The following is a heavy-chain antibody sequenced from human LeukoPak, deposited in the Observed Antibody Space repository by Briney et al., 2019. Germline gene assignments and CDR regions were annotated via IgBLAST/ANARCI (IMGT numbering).Heavy chain of an antibody. CDR3: ARGTDGYNLYFDY. D-gene: IGHD5-24*01. CDR1: GGSISSSNW. V-gene: IGHV4-4*02. CDR2: IYHSGST. J-gene: IGHJ4*02. Sequence: SETLSLTCAVSGGSISSSNWWSWVRQPPGKGLEWIGEIYHSGSTNYNPSLKSRVTISVDKSKNQFSLKLSSVTAADTAVYYCARGTDGYNLYFDYWGQGTLVTVSS.